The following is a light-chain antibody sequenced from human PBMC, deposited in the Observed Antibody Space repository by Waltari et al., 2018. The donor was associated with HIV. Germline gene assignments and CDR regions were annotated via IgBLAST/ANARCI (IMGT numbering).Light chain of an antibody. Sequence: QSALTQPASVSGSPGQSIPISCTGTSSNVGSADLVSWYQQHPGEAPKLIIYEVTKRPSGVSNRFSGSKSGNTASLTISGLQAEDEADYYCCSCPRSGIRYVFGTGTKVTVL. CDR3: CSCPRSGIRYV. CDR1: SSNVGSADL. CDR2: EVT. V-gene: IGLV2-23*02. J-gene: IGLJ1*01.